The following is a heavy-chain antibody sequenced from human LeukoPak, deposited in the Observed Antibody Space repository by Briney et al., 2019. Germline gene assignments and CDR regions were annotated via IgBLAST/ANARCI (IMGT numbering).Heavy chain of an antibody. V-gene: IGHV3-23*01. CDR1: GFTFRTYA. CDR2: ISGSGGST. CDR3: AKEGDFYDILTDY. J-gene: IGHJ4*02. Sequence: GGSLRLSSAASGFTFRTYAMSWVRQAPGKGLEWVSGISGSGGSTYYADSVKGRFTISRDNSKNTLYLQMNSLRAEDTAVYYCAKEGDFYDILTDYWGQGTLVTVSS. D-gene: IGHD3-9*01.